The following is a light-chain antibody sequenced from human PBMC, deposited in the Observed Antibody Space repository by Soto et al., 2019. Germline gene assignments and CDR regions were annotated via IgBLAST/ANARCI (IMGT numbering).Light chain of an antibody. Sequence: EIVMTQSPSTLSVSPGERSTLSCMASQSISTNLAWYQQKPGQAPRLLIFGASTRAIAIPARFSGSGSGTEFILTISSLQSEDFAVYYCHEYNTWPWTFGQGTKVDIK. J-gene: IGKJ1*01. CDR2: GAS. V-gene: IGKV3-15*01. CDR1: QSISTN. CDR3: HEYNTWPWT.